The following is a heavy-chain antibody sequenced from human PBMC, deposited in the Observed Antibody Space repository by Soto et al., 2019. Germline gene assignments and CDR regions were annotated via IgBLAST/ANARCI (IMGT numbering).Heavy chain of an antibody. CDR3: SRRDGVTKLKNGMGV. D-gene: IGHD2-15*01. CDR1: GGSITGYY. V-gene: IGHV4-59*01. Sequence: PSETLSLTCTVSGGSITGYYWSWIRQPPGRGLEWIGYIYYAGNTLYTPSLKSRVTISLDSSRNQFSLKLSYVTAADPAVYYWSRRDGVTKLKNGMGVRGQGTTVTVSS. J-gene: IGHJ6*02. CDR2: IYYAGNT.